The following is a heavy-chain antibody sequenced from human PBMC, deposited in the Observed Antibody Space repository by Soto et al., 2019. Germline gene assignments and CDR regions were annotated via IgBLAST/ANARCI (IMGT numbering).Heavy chain of an antibody. Sequence: EVQLVESGGGLVKPGGSLRLSCAASGFTFSSHSMNWVRQAPGRGLEWVSSMSSSGTYIYYADSVKGRFTISRDNAKNSLYLQMNSLRADDTAVYYCARGYYYESSGCIDHWGQGTLVTVSS. CDR2: MSSSGTYI. J-gene: IGHJ4*02. CDR1: GFTFSSHS. D-gene: IGHD3-22*01. V-gene: IGHV3-21*01. CDR3: ARGYYYESSGCIDH.